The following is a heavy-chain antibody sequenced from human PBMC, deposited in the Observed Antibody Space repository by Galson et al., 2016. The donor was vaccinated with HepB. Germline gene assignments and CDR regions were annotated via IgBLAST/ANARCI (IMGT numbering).Heavy chain of an antibody. V-gene: IGHV4-31*03. CDR2: IYHSGST. D-gene: IGHD6-13*01. CDR1: GGSISGGAYY. J-gene: IGHJ5*02. Sequence: TLSLTCTVSGGSISGGAYYWSWTRQHPGKGLEWIGYIYHSGSTYYNPSLKSRVTLSVDTSKNQFSLKLSSVTAADTAVYYCARAEQQLVTGTIDNWFDPWGQGTLVTVSS. CDR3: ARAEQQLVTGTIDNWFDP.